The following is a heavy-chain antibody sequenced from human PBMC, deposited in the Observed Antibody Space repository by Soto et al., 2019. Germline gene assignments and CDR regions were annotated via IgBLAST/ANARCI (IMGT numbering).Heavy chain of an antibody. V-gene: IGHV4-59*01. CDR1: GASISSYY. CDR2: IYYSGST. D-gene: IGHD2-15*01. CDR3: ARAVRDTILIDY. Sequence: SETLSLTCTVSGASISSYYWTWIRQPPGKGLEYIGYIYYSGSTYQNPSLKGRVTTSVDTSKNQFSLKLSSVTAADTAVYYCARAVRDTILIDYWGQGTLVTVSS. J-gene: IGHJ4*02.